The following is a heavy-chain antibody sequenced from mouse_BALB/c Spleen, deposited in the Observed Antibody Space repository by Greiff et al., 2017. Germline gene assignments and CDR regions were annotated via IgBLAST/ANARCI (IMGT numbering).Heavy chain of an antibody. CDR3: VRDDGYYAMDY. CDR1: GFTFNTYA. V-gene: IGHV10-3*03. CDR2: IRSKSNNYAT. Sequence: EVQLVESGGGLVQPKGSLKLSCAASGFTFNTYAMHWVCQAPGKGLEWVARIRSKSNNYATYYADSVKDRFTISRDDSQSMLYLQMNNLKTEDTAMYYCVRDDGYYAMDYWGQGTSVTVSS. J-gene: IGHJ4*01. D-gene: IGHD2-3*01.